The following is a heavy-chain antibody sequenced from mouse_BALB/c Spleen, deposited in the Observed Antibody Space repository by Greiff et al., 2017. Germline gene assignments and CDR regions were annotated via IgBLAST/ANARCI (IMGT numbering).Heavy chain of an antibody. D-gene: IGHD3-2*01. CDR2: INPYNDGT. J-gene: IGHJ4*01. Sequence: EVQLQQSGPELVKPGASVKMSCKASGYTFTSYVMHWVKQKPGQGLEWIGYINPYNDGTKYNEKFKGKATLTSDKSSSTAYMELSSLTSEDSAVYYCARGTARTAMDYWGQGTSVTVSS. V-gene: IGHV1-14*01. CDR3: ARGTARTAMDY. CDR1: GYTFTSYV.